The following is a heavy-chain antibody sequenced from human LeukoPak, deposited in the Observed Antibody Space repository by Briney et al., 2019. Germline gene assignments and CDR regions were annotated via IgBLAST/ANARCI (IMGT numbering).Heavy chain of an antibody. V-gene: IGHV3-21*01. CDR2: ISSSSSYI. J-gene: IGHJ2*01. CDR1: GFTFSSYS. Sequence: GGSLRLSCAASGFTFSSYSMNWVRQAPGKGLEWVSSISSSSSYIYYADSVKGRFTISRDNSKNTLYLQMNSLRAEDTAVYYCAKDLEDTAYDLWGRGTLVTVSS. D-gene: IGHD5-18*01. CDR3: AKDLEDTAYDL.